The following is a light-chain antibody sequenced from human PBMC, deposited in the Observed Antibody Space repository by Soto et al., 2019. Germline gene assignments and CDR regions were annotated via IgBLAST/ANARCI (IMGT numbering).Light chain of an antibody. V-gene: IGLV2-14*01. CDR3: SAYTTIRSLV. Sequence: QSVLTQPASVSGSPGQSITISCTGTSSDVGNYNYVSWYQLHPGKGPKLMIYEVNDRPSGVSNRFSGSKSGNTAYLTISGLQAEDEADYYCSAYTTIRSLVFGTGTKVTVL. CDR1: SSDVGNYNY. J-gene: IGLJ1*01. CDR2: EVN.